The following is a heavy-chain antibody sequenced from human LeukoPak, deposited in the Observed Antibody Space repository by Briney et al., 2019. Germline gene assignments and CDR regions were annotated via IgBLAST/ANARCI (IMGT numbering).Heavy chain of an antibody. CDR1: GGSISSGSYY. CDR3: ARERGGKRYYDILTGLDGFDY. D-gene: IGHD3-9*01. Sequence: PSETLSLTCTVSGGSISSGSYYWSWIRQPAGKGLEWIGRIYTSGSTNYNPSLKSRVTISVDTSKNQFSLKLSSVTAADTAVYYCARERGGKRYYDILTGLDGFDYWGQGTLVTVSS. CDR2: IYTSGST. J-gene: IGHJ4*02. V-gene: IGHV4-61*02.